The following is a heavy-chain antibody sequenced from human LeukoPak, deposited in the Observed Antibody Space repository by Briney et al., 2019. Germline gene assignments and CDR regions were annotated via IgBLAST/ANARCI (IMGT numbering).Heavy chain of an antibody. D-gene: IGHD2/OR15-2a*01. V-gene: IGHV3-23*01. CDR2: ISGSDGST. CDR3: AKDSAKKYDDY. Sequence: GGSLRLSCAASGFTFSNYDMSWVRQAPGKGLEWVSGISGSDGSTNYADSVKGRFTISRENSKNTLYLQMNSLRAEDTAVYYCAKDSAKKYDDYWGQGTLVTVSS. CDR1: GFTFSNYD. J-gene: IGHJ4*02.